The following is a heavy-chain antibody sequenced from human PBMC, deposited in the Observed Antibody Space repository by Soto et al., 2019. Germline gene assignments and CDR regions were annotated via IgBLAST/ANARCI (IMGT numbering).Heavy chain of an antibody. CDR3: ARQYYFGSGSYYNPPFDF. Sequence: SETLSLTWSVSGGTSSTYCGRWIRKPQGKGLEWIGYIFYSGNTKYNPSLKSRVTISVDTAKNQFSLKLSSVTAADTAVYYCARQYYFGSGSYYNPPFDFWVQGTLVTVSS. D-gene: IGHD3-10*01. CDR2: IFYSGNT. CDR1: GGTSSTYC. V-gene: IGHV4-59*08. J-gene: IGHJ4*02.